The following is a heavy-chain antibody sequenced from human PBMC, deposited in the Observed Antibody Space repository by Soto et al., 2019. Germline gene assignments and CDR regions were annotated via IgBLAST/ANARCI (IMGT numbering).Heavy chain of an antibody. CDR2: IIPILGIA. CDR1: GGTFSSYT. Sequence: QVQLVQSGAEVKKPGSSVKVSCKASGGTFSSYTISWVRQAPGQGLEWMGRIIPILGIANYAQKFQGRVTITADKSTSTAYMELSRLRSEDTAVYYCARDQGGYYYYGMDVGGQGTTVTVSS. D-gene: IGHD3-16*01. J-gene: IGHJ6*02. CDR3: ARDQGGYYYYGMDV. V-gene: IGHV1-69*08.